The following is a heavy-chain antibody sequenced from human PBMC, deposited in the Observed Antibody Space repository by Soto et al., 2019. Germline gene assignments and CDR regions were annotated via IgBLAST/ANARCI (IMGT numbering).Heavy chain of an antibody. CDR1: GAPFSGYY. D-gene: IGHD3-3*01. Sequence: SEPLSLTCAVYGAPFSGYYWTWIRQPPGKGLEWIGEINHTGSTKYNPSLKSRVTISLDTSKNQFSLSLRSVTAVDTAVYYCARGREIFGAVTPFEYWGQGTPVTVSS. J-gene: IGHJ4*02. CDR2: INHTGST. CDR3: ARGREIFGAVTPFEY. V-gene: IGHV4-34*01.